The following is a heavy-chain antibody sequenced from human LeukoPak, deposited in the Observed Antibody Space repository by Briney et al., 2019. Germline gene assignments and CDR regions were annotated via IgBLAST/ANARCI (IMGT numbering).Heavy chain of an antibody. V-gene: IGHV4-59*01. CDR3: ARGGRNSAYYYDSSGYLWFDP. CDR1: GGSISSYY. Sequence: SETLSLTCTVSGGSISSYYWSWIRQPPGKGLEWIGYIYYSGSTNYNPSLKSRVTISVDTSKNQFSLKLSSVTAADTAVYYCARGGRNSAYYYDSSGYLWFDPWGQGTLVTVSS. D-gene: IGHD3-22*01. CDR2: IYYSGST. J-gene: IGHJ5*02.